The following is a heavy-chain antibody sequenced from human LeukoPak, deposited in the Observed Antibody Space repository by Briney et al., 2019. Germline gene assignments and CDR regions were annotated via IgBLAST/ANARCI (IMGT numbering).Heavy chain of an antibody. CDR3: ARETYYYDSSGYYNWFDP. CDR2: IYHSGST. J-gene: IGHJ5*02. D-gene: IGHD3-22*01. Sequence: SETLSLTCTVSGGSISSGGYYWSWIRQHPGKGLEWIGYIYHSGSTYYNPSLKSRVTISVDRSKNQFSLKLSSVTAADTAVYYCARETYYYDSSGYYNWFDPWGQGTLVTVSS. CDR1: GGSISSGGYY. V-gene: IGHV4-30-2*01.